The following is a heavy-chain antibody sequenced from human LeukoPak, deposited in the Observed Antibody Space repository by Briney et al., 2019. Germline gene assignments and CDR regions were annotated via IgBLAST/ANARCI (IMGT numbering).Heavy chain of an antibody. J-gene: IGHJ5*01. V-gene: IGHV1-69*06. D-gene: IGHD2-2*01. CDR1: AHTFTIYA. CDR2: VIPVFGTA. CDR3: ARMPDS. Sequence: SVTVSSKASAHTFTIYAVSWVRQAPGQGLEWMGRVIPVFGTANYAQKFQGRVTITADKSTTTAYMELSSLRYEDTAVYYCARMPDSWGQGTLVTVSS.